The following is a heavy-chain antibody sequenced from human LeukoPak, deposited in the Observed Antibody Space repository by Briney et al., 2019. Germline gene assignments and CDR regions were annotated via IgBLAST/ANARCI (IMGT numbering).Heavy chain of an antibody. D-gene: IGHD2-2*01. J-gene: IGHJ3*02. CDR3: ASYIVVVPAAVEAFDI. CDR1: GGSISSYY. CDR2: IYHSGST. V-gene: IGHV4-59*12. Sequence: SETLSLTCTVSGGSISSYYWSWIRQPPGKGLEWIGYIYHSGSTYYNPSLKSRVTISVDRSKNQFSLKLSSVTAADTAVYYCASYIVVVPAAVEAFDIWGQGTMVTVSS.